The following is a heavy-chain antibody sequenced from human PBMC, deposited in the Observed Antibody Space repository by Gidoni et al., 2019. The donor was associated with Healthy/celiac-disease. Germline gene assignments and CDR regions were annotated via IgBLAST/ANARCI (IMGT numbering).Heavy chain of an antibody. CDR3: AKDIFRPKFSPHFYSSGWFDY. Sequence: EVQLVESGGVVVQPGGSLRLSCASSGFTFDDYAMRWVRQAPGKGLEWVSLISWDGVSKYYADSVKVRFTISRDNSKNSLYLQMNSLRAEDTALYYCAKDIFRPKFSPHFYSSGWFDYWGQGTLVTVSS. CDR2: ISWDGVSK. V-gene: IGHV3-43D*04. J-gene: IGHJ4*02. CDR1: GFTFDDYA. D-gene: IGHD6-19*01.